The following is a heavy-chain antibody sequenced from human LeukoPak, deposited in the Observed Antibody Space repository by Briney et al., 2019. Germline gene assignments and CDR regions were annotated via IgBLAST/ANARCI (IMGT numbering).Heavy chain of an antibody. CDR2: IYYSGST. V-gene: IGHV4-59*11. CDR1: GGSISSHY. J-gene: IGHJ4*02. Sequence: SETLSLTWTVSGGSISSHYWSWIRQPPGKGLEWIGCIYYSGSTNYNPSLKSRVTISVDTSKNQFSLNLSSLTAADTAVYYCARASRGKFGSGSYFHGPRRYYFDYWGQGTLVTVSS. CDR3: ARASRGKFGSGSYFHGPRRYYFDY. D-gene: IGHD3-10*01.